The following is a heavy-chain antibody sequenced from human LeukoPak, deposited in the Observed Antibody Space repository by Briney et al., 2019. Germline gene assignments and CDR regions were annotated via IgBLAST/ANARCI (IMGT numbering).Heavy chain of an antibody. V-gene: IGHV4-34*01. CDR1: GWSFSGYY. CDR3: ASLHSGTQPHY. J-gene: IGHJ4*02. D-gene: IGHD3-10*01. CDR2: INHSGST. Sequence: SETLSLTCAVYGWSFSGYYLSWIRQPPGKGLEWIWEINHSGSTTYHPSLKSRVTISVDTSKNQFSLKLSSVTAADKAVYYCASLHSGTQPHYWGQGTLVTVSS.